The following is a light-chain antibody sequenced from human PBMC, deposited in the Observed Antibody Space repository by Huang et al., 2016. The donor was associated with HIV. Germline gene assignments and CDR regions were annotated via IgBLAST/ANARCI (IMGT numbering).Light chain of an antibody. CDR3: QQSFSVPRT. V-gene: IGKV1-39*01. Sequence: DIQMTQSPPSLSASVGYRVTFTCRADQNITKALTWYQQKPGKAPTLLLYTVSTLESGVPSRVSGSGSGSRVTLNIGNLQPEDFATYYGQQSFSVPRTFG. CDR2: TVS. J-gene: IGKJ1*01. CDR1: QNITKA.